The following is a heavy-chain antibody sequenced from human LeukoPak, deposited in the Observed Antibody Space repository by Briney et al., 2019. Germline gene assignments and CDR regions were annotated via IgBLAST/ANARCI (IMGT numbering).Heavy chain of an antibody. D-gene: IGHD2-2*01. CDR3: ARGESVAMGSIDY. CDR1: GFTFSHDP. J-gene: IGHJ4*02. CDR2: ISHDGSPK. Sequence: GGSLRLSCAASGFTFSHDPMHWVRQAPGKGLDWVAVISHDGSPKYYADSVKGRFTISRDNSKNTLYLQMDSMTTEDTAVYYCARGESVAMGSIDYWGQGTLVTVSS. V-gene: IGHV3-30*01.